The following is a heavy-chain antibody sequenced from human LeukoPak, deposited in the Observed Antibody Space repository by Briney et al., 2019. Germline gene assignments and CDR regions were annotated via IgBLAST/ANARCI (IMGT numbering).Heavy chain of an antibody. CDR2: IFHSGST. CDR3: ARDRKVRGVIAQAFDY. Sequence: SETLSLTCAVSGGSISSSNWWSWVRQPPGKGLEWIGEIFHSGSTNYNPSLKSRVTISVDKSKNQFSLKLSSVTAADTAVYYCARDRKVRGVIAQAFDYWGQGTLVTVSS. J-gene: IGHJ4*02. CDR1: GGSISSSNW. D-gene: IGHD3-10*01. V-gene: IGHV4-4*02.